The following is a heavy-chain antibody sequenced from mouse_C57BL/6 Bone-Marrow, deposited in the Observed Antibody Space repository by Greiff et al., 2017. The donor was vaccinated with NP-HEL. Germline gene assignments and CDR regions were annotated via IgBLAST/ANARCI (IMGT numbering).Heavy chain of an antibody. V-gene: IGHV5-4*01. D-gene: IGHD2-12*01. J-gene: IGHJ2*01. CDR2: ISDGGSYT. Sequence: VQLKESGGGLVKPGGSLKLSCAASGFTFSSYAMSWVRQTPEKRLEWVATISDGGSYTYYPDNLKGRFTISRDNAKNTLYLQMSHLKSEDTAMYYCARDHDPRRDYFDYWGQGTTLTVSS. CDR1: GFTFSSYA. CDR3: ARDHDPRRDYFDY.